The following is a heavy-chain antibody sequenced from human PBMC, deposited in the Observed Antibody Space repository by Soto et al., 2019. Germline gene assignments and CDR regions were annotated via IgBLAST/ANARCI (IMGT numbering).Heavy chain of an antibody. CDR1: GFTCSSYA. CDR3: ASLHDFWSGYMAY. D-gene: IGHD3-3*01. V-gene: IGHV3-23*01. CDR2: ISGSGGST. Sequence: LRLSCAASGFTCSSYAMSWVRQAPGKGLEWVSAISGSGGSTYYADSVRGRFTISRDNSKNTLYLQMNSLRAEDTAVYYCASLHDFWSGYMAYWGQGTLVTVSS. J-gene: IGHJ4*02.